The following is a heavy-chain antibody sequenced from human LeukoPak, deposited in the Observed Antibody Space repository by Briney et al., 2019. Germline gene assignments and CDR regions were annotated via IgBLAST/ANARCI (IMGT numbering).Heavy chain of an antibody. D-gene: IGHD3-10*01. Sequence: PGGSLRLSCAASGFTFSSYAMSWVRQAPGKGLEWVSAISGSGGSTYYADSVKGRFTISRDNSKNTLYLQMNSLRAEDTAVYYCAKDYGSGSYGLRYYFDYWGQGTLVTVSS. J-gene: IGHJ4*02. V-gene: IGHV3-23*01. CDR3: AKDYGSGSYGLRYYFDY. CDR1: GFTFSSYA. CDR2: ISGSGGST.